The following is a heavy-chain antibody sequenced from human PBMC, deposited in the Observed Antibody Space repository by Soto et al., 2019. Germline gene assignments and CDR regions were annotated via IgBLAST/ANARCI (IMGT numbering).Heavy chain of an antibody. Sequence: ASVKVSCKASGYTFSNYGISWVRQAPGQGLEWMGWLTAYNGNTNYAQKFQGRLTVTTDSFTSTAYMELRSLISDDTAVYYCARGRPHDYWGQGTLVTVSS. V-gene: IGHV1-18*01. CDR2: LTAYNGNT. CDR1: GYTFSNYG. CDR3: ARGRPHDY. J-gene: IGHJ4*02.